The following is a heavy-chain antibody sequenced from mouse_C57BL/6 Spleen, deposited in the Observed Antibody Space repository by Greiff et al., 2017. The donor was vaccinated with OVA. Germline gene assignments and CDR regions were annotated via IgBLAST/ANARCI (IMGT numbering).Heavy chain of an antibody. CDR1: GFTFSSYA. V-gene: IGHV5-9-1*02. CDR3: TRDSALYAMDY. J-gene: IGHJ4*01. CDR2: ISSGGDYI. Sequence: EVQLVESGAGLVKPGGSLKLSCAASGFTFSSYAMSWVRQTPEKRLAWVAYISSGGDYIYYADTVKGRFTISRDNARNTLYLQMSSLKSEDTAMYYCTRDSALYAMDYWGQGTSVTVSS. D-gene: IGHD1-2*01.